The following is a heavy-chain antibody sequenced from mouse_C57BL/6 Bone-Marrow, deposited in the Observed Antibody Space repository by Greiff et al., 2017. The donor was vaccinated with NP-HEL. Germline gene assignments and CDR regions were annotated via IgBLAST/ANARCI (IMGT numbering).Heavy chain of an antibody. CDR3: ARWRDYSNYVPLARDY. CDR2: INPNYGTT. D-gene: IGHD2-5*01. V-gene: IGHV1-39*01. J-gene: IGHJ4*01. CDR1: GYSFTDYN. Sequence: VQLQQSGPELVKPGASVKISCKASGYSFTDYNMNWVKQSNGKSLEWIGVINPNYGTTSYNQKFKGKATLTVDQSSSTAYMQLNSLTSEDSAVYYWARWRDYSNYVPLARDYWGQGTSGTVPS.